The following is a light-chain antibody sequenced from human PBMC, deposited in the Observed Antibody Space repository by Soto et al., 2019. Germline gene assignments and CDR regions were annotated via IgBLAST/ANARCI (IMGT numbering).Light chain of an antibody. Sequence: EIVLTQSPATLSLSPGERATLSCRASQSVRNDLVWYHQKPGQAPRVLIYSASNRATGIPAWFSGSGSGTDFNLTISSLESEDFAVYYCQQRTNWPPTFGGGNKVEMK. J-gene: IGKJ4*01. V-gene: IGKV3-11*01. CDR1: QSVRND. CDR2: SAS. CDR3: QQRTNWPPT.